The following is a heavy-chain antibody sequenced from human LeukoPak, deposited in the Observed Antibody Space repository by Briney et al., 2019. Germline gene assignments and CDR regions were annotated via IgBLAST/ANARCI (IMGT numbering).Heavy chain of an antibody. D-gene: IGHD1-26*01. CDR1: GGSISSSSFY. Sequence: SETLSLTCTVSGGSISSSSFYWGWIRQPPGKGLEWIGSMYYNGRTYYNPSLESRVTISVDTSKNQVSLKLNSVTAADTAVYFCVREEVLGSDSLPPLMPFDCWGQGTLVTVSS. J-gene: IGHJ4*02. CDR3: VREEVLGSDSLPPLMPFDC. V-gene: IGHV4-39*02. CDR2: MYYNGRT.